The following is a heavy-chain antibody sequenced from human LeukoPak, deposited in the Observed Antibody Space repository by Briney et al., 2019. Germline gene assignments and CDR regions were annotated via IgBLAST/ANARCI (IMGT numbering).Heavy chain of an antibody. D-gene: IGHD1-26*01. Sequence: GGSLRLSCAASGFTFSSYWMSWVRQAPGKGLEWVANIKQDGSEKYYVDSVKGRFTISRDNAKNSLYLQMNSLRAEDTAVYYCARGPPYSGYYYYMDVWGKGTTVTVSS. CDR2: IKQDGSEK. J-gene: IGHJ6*03. CDR1: GFTFSSYW. V-gene: IGHV3-7*04. CDR3: ARGPPYSGYYYYMDV.